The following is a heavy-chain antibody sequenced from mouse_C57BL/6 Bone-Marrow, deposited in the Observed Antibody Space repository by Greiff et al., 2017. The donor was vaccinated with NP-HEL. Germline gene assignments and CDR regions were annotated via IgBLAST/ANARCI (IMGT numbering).Heavy chain of an antibody. Sequence: LVESGAELVRPGASVTLSCKASGYTFTDYEMHWVKQTPVHGLEWIGAIDPETGGTAYNQKFKGKAILTADKSSSTAYMELRSLTSEDSAVYYCTRYYGSSSDYWGQGTTLTVSS. CDR1: GYTFTDYE. V-gene: IGHV1-15*01. CDR3: TRYYGSSSDY. J-gene: IGHJ2*01. CDR2: IDPETGGT. D-gene: IGHD1-1*01.